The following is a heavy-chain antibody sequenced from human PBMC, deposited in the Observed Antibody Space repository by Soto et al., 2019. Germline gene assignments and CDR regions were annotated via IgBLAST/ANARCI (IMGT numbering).Heavy chain of an antibody. J-gene: IGHJ5*02. CDR2: IIPIFGTA. CDR1: GGTFSSYA. Sequence: ASVKVSCKASGGTFSSYAISWVRQAPGQGLEWMGGIIPIFGTANYAQKFQGRVTITADESTSTAYMELSSLRSEDTAVYYCAREAGYCSGGSCYARWFDPWGQGTLVTVSS. CDR3: AREAGYCSGGSCYARWFDP. V-gene: IGHV1-69*13. D-gene: IGHD2-15*01.